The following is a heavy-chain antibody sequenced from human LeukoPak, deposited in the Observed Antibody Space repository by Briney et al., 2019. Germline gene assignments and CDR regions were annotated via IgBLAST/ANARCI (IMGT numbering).Heavy chain of an antibody. D-gene: IGHD4-17*01. CDR1: GYSFTKNA. CDR3: ARDQGAADYGDSGRGGFDP. Sequence: ASVKVSCKASGYSFTKNAMNWVRQAPGQGLEWMGIINPSGGSTSYAQKFQGRVTMTRDMPTSTVYMELSSLRSEDTAVYYCARDQGAADYGDSGRGGFDPWGQGTLVTVSS. V-gene: IGHV1-46*01. J-gene: IGHJ5*02. CDR2: INPSGGST.